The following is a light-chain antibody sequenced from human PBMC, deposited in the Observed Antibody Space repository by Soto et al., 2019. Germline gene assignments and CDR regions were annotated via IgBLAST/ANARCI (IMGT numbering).Light chain of an antibody. Sequence: DIQMTQSPSTLSASVGDTVTITCRASQSVSRWLNWYQQKPGKAPRLLIYEASNLESGVPMRFSGSGSGTEFVLTITSLXXADSAXYYCQQFNSKVWTFGQGTRVEI. J-gene: IGKJ1*01. CDR1: QSVSRW. CDR2: EAS. V-gene: IGKV1-5*01. CDR3: QQFNSKVWT.